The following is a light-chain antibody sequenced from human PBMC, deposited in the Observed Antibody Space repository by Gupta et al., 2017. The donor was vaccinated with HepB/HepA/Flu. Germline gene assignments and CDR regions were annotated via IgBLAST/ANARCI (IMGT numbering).Light chain of an antibody. CDR3: QQRRSWPIT. J-gene: IGKJ5*01. CDR1: QYVNIY. CDR2: DAS. Sequence: EIVLTQSPDTLSLSPGERATLSCRASQYVNIYLAWYQQKPGQAPRLLIYDASNRATGIPARFSGSGSGTDFTLTISSLEPEDFAVYYCQQRRSWPITFGQGTRLEIK. V-gene: IGKV3-11*01.